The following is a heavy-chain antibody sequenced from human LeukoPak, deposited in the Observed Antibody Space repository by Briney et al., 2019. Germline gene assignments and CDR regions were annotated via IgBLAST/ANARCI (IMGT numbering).Heavy chain of an antibody. D-gene: IGHD6-13*01. J-gene: IGHJ4*02. CDR3: ARGTIAAPGTDY. CDR2: LRQDGSEK. V-gene: IGHV3-7*01. CDR1: GFTFSGYW. Sequence: GGSLRHSCAASGFTFSGYWMHWVRQAPGKGLEWVANLRQDGSEKHFADSVKGRFTISRDNAENSLYLQMNSLRAEDTAMYYCARGTIAAPGTDYWGQGTLVTVSS.